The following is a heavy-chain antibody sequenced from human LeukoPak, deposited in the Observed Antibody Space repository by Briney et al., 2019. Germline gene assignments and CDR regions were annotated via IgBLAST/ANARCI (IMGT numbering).Heavy chain of an antibody. CDR2: ISSSGSTI. CDR1: GFTFSSYE. V-gene: IGHV3-48*03. J-gene: IGHJ6*04. D-gene: IGHD3-10*02. Sequence: GGSLRLSCAASGFTFSSYEMNWVRQAPGKGLEWVSYISSSGSTIYYADSVKGRFTISRDNAKNSLYLQMNSLRADDTAVYYCAELGITMIGGVWGKGTTVTISS. CDR3: AELGITMIGGV.